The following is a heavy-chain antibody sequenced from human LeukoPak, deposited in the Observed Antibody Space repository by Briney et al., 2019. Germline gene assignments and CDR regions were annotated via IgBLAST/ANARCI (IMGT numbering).Heavy chain of an antibody. CDR1: GYSFTSYW. J-gene: IGHJ3*02. D-gene: IGHD6-19*01. V-gene: IGHV5-51*01. CDR3: ARQAVNTAFDI. CDR2: IYPGDSDT. Sequence: GESLKISCKGSGYSFTSYWIGCVRQMPGKGLEWMGIIYPGDSDTRYSPSFQGQVTFSADKSISTAYLQWSSLKASDTAMYYCARQAVNTAFDIWGQGTMVTVSS.